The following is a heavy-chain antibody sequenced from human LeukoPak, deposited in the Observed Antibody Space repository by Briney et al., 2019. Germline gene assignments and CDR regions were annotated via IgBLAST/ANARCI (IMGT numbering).Heavy chain of an antibody. CDR3: ARDGRYCSGGSCLQPEYYYYYYMDV. J-gene: IGHJ6*03. Sequence: ASVKVSCKASGYTFTSYGISWVRQAPGQGLEWMGWISAYNGNTNYAQKLQGRVTMTTDTSTSTAYMELRSLRSDDTAVYYCARDGRYCSGGSCLQPEYYYYYYMDVWGKGTTVTVSS. D-gene: IGHD2-15*01. CDR2: ISAYNGNT. CDR1: GYTFTSYG. V-gene: IGHV1-18*01.